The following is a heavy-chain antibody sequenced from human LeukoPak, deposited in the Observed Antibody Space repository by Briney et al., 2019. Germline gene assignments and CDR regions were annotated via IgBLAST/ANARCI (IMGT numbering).Heavy chain of an antibody. D-gene: IGHD3-22*01. V-gene: IGHV1-2*02. Sequence: ASVKVSCKASGYTFTGYYMHWVRQAPGQGLEWMGWINPNSGVTNYAQKFQGRVTMTRDTSISTAYMELSRLRSDDTAVYYCARASSMIVVVWAYWGQGTLVTVSS. CDR3: ARASSMIVVVWAY. CDR2: INPNSGVT. CDR1: GYTFTGYY. J-gene: IGHJ4*02.